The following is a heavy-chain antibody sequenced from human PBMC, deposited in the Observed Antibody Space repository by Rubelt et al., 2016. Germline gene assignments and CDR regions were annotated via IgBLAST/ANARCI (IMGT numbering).Heavy chain of an antibody. Sequence: QVQLVQSGAEVKKPGASVKVSCKASGYTFTSYGISWVRQAPGQGLEWMGWISAYNGNTNYAQKLQGIVTRAPATSTSTAYMELRSLRSDDTAGYYCARDLPPFRRYNWNFPLDYWGQGTLVTVSS. V-gene: IGHV1-18*01. J-gene: IGHJ4*02. CDR3: ARDLPPFRRYNWNFPLDY. D-gene: IGHD1-7*01. CDR1: GYTFTSYG. CDR2: ISAYNGNT.